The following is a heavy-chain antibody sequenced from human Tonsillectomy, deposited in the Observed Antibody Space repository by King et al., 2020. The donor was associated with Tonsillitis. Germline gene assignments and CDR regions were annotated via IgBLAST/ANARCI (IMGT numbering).Heavy chain of an antibody. CDR2: IIGDGGST. J-gene: IGHJ6*03. CDR1: GFTFDDYA. D-gene: IGHD3-3*01. CDR3: AQSRSYYDFWSGSQDYYYMDV. V-gene: IGHV3-43*02. Sequence: VQLVESGGGVVQPGGSLRLSCAASGFTFDDYAMHWVRQAPGKGLEGVSLIIGDGGSTYYADSVKGRFTISRDNSKNSLYLQMNSLRTEDTALYYCAQSRSYYDFWSGSQDYYYMDVWGKGTTVTVSS.